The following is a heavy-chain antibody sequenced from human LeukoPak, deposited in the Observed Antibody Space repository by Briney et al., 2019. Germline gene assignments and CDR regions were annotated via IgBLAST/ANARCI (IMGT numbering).Heavy chain of an antibody. D-gene: IGHD6-13*01. V-gene: IGHV3-23*01. Sequence: PGGSLRLSCAASGFTFSSYAMTWVRQAPGKGLEWVSVISGGGGSTYFADSVKGRFTISRDNSKDTLYLQMNGLRAEDTAVYFCAKQSAGSAAWYSLHYDFWGQGTLVTVSS. J-gene: IGHJ4*02. CDR2: ISGGGGST. CDR3: AKQSAGSAAWYSLHYDF. CDR1: GFTFSSYA.